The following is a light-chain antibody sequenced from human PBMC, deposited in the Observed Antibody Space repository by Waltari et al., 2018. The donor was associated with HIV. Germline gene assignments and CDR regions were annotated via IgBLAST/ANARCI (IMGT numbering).Light chain of an antibody. J-gene: IGKJ3*01. CDR2: LSS. Sequence: DIVMTKSPVSLAVTPGEPASISCRSSHSLLRSNGYKYLDWYLQKPGQSPQLLMSLSSNRASGAPDRFSGSGSGTDFTLNISRVEAGDVGVYFCMQVLQTPHTFGPGTRVDLK. V-gene: IGKV2-28*01. CDR1: HSLLRSNGYKY. CDR3: MQVLQTPHT.